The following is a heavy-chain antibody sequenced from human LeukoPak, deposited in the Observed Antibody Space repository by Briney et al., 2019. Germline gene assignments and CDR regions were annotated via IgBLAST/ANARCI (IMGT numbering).Heavy chain of an antibody. V-gene: IGHV4-59*08. CDR3: ARGGDSSSWSVDY. CDR1: GGSINSYY. Sequence: PSETLSLTCTVSGGSINSYYWNWIRQPPRKGLELIGYIYYSGSPTYNPSLKSRVTISVDTSKNQFSLRLSSVTAADTAVYYCARGGDSSSWSVDYWGQGTLVTVSS. CDR2: IYYSGSP. D-gene: IGHD6-13*01. J-gene: IGHJ4*02.